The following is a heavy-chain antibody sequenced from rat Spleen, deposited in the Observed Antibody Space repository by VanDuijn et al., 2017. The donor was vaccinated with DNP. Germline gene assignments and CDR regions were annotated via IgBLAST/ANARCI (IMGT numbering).Heavy chain of an antibody. CDR1: GFTFSDYY. J-gene: IGHJ3*01. V-gene: IGHV5-20*01. D-gene: IGHD1-1*01. CDR2: ISYDGGNT. CDR3: AIYYYSGDNWSGY. Sequence: EVQLVESGGGLVQPGRSLKLSCAASGFTFSDYYMAWVRQAPTKGLEWVAYISYDGGNTNYGDSVKGRFTISRDNARNTLYLQMNSLRSEDSATYYCAIYYYSGDNWSGYWGQGTLVTVSS.